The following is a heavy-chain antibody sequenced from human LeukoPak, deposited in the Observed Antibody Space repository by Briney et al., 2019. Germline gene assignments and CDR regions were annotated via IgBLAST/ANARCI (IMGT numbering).Heavy chain of an antibody. CDR2: IYHSGST. CDR3: ARDQPYMDV. Sequence: SETLSLTCIVSGYSISSGYYWVWIRQPPGKGLELIGSIYHSGSTLYNPSLKSRVTISVDTSKNKFSLKLSSVTAADTAMYYCARDQPYMDVWGEGTTVTVSS. V-gene: IGHV4-38-2*02. CDR1: GYSISSGYY. J-gene: IGHJ6*03.